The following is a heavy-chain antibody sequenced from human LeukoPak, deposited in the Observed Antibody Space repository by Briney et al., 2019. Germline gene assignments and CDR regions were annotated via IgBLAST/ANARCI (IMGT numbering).Heavy chain of an antibody. CDR2: IGWSGSST. D-gene: IGHD6-19*01. CDR1: GFTLDDYG. J-gene: IGHJ4*02. CDR3: ARGRASGWYRGDYDY. V-gene: IGHV3-20*04. Sequence: GGSLRLSCAASGFTLDDYGMSWVRQALGKGLEWVSGIGWSGSSTGYADSVKGRFTISIDNAKNSLYLQLNSLRAEDTAFYYCARGRASGWYRGDYDYWGQGTLVTVSS.